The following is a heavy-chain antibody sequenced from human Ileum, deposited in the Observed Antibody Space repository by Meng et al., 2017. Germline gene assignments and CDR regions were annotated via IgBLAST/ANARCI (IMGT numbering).Heavy chain of an antibody. Sequence: RLELGPGLGKPSGTLSLPCAVLGAPISTSNMCNGSRQPPGKGLEWIGEIHHRGTTNYNPSLKSRVTLSLDKSKNQFSLELRSVTAADTAVYYCARHDYGDPTAAFDYWGQGTLVTVSS. CDR3: ARHDYGDPTAAFDY. D-gene: IGHD4-17*01. J-gene: IGHJ4*02. V-gene: IGHV4-4*02. CDR2: IHHRGTT. CDR1: GAPISTSNM.